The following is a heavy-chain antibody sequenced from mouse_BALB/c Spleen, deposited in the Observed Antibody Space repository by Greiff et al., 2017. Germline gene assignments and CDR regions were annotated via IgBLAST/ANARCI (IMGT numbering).Heavy chain of an antibody. J-gene: IGHJ1*01. V-gene: IGHV2-9*02. CDR2: IWAGGST. CDR3: ARGGWCSSYYWYFYV. Sequence: VKLQESGPGLVAPSQSLSITCTVSGFSLTSYGVLWVRQPPGKGLEWLGVIWAGGSTNYNSALMSRLSISKDNSKSQVFLKMNSLQTDDTAMYYCARGGWCSSYYWYFYVWGAGTTVTVSS. D-gene: IGHD1-1*01. CDR1: GFSLTSYG.